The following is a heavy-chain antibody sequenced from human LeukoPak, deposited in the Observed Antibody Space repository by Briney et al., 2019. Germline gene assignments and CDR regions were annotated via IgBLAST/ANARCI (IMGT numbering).Heavy chain of an antibody. V-gene: IGHV4-59*10. CDR2: IYTSGST. J-gene: IGHJ3*02. CDR3: ARHERPKINDAFDI. Sequence: GSLRLSCAASGFTFSSYAMSWVRQAPGKGLEWVGRIYTSGSTNYNPSLKSRVTMSVDTSKNQFSLKLSSVTAADTAVYYCARHERPKINDAFDIWGQGTMVTVSS. CDR1: GFTFSSYA.